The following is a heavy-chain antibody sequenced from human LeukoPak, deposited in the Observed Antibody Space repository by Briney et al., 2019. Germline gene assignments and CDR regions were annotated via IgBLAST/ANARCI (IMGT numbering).Heavy chain of an antibody. J-gene: IGHJ4*02. CDR2: ISSNGGST. D-gene: IGHD6-19*01. CDR1: GFIFSNYA. CDR3: VKGKGIAVTSLDY. V-gene: IGHV3-64D*06. Sequence: GGTLRLSCSASGFIFSNYAMHGVRQAPGKGLEYVSAISSNGGSTYYADSVKGRFTISRDNSKNTLYLQMSSLRAEDTAVYYCVKGKGIAVTSLDYWGQGTLVTVSS.